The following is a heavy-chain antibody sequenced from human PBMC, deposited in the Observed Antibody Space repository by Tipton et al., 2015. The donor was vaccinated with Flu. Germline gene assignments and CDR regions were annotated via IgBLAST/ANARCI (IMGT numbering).Heavy chain of an antibody. Sequence: TLSLTCSVSGTSVTSDYWMWIRQPPGKGLEWIGDIYFSGSTNYNPSLKSRVTMSVDTSKNHFSLWLNPATAADTAVYYCARRQDYYTSSGFLGGALDIWGQGTTVTVSS. CDR2: IYFSGST. CDR3: ARRQDYYTSSGFLGGALDI. J-gene: IGHJ3*02. CDR1: GTSVTSDY. V-gene: IGHV4-59*02. D-gene: IGHD3-22*01.